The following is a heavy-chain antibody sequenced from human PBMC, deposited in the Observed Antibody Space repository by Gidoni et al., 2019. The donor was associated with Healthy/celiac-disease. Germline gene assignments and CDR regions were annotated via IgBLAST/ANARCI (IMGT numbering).Heavy chain of an antibody. CDR2: IYYSGST. CDR1: GGSISSYY. J-gene: IGHJ4*02. Sequence: QLQLQESVPGLVKPSETLSLTCTVSGGSISSYYWSWIRQPPGKGLEWIWYIYYSGSTNYNPALKSRVTISVDTSKNQFFLKLSSVTAADTAVYYCARGGAAGTQVDYWGQGTLVTVSS. D-gene: IGHD6-13*01. V-gene: IGHV4-59*01. CDR3: ARGGAAGTQVDY.